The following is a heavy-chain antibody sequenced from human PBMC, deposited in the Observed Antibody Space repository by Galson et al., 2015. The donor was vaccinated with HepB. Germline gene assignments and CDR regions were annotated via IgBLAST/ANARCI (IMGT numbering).Heavy chain of an antibody. CDR1: GFTFGDYA. D-gene: IGHD6-13*01. J-gene: IGHJ5*02. V-gene: IGHV3-49*04. CDR3: TRELYSSSWPNNWFDP. Sequence: SLRLSCAASGFTFGDYAMSWVRQAPGKGLEWVGFIRSKAYGGTTEYAASVKGRFTISRDDSKSIAYLQMNSLKTEDTAVYYCTRELYSSSWPNNWFDPWGQGTLVTVSS. CDR2: IRSKAYGGTT.